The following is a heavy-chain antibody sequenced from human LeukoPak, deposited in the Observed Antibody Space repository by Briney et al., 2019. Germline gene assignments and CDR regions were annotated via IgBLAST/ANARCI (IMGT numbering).Heavy chain of an antibody. Sequence: PSETLSLTCTVSGGSISSYYWSWMRQPAGKGLGWIGRIYTSGSPNYNPSLKSRVTMSVDTSKNQFSLKLSSVTAADTAVYYCARDLLLWFGELSWFDPWGQGTLVTVSS. D-gene: IGHD3-10*01. J-gene: IGHJ5*02. CDR1: GGSISSYY. CDR3: ARDLLLWFGELSWFDP. CDR2: IYTSGSP. V-gene: IGHV4-4*07.